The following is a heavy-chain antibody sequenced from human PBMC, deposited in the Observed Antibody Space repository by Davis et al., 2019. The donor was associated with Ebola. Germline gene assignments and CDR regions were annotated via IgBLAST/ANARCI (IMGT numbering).Heavy chain of an antibody. J-gene: IGHJ6*02. CDR2: INHSGST. Sequence: SETLSLTCTVSGGSISSYYWDWIRQPPGKGLEWIGEINHSGSTNYNPSLKSRVTISVDTSKNQFSLKLSSVTAADTAVYYCARRPRFLEWSRRYYYGMDVWGQGTTVTVSS. CDR1: GGSISSYY. D-gene: IGHD3-3*01. CDR3: ARRPRFLEWSRRYYYGMDV. V-gene: IGHV4-34*01.